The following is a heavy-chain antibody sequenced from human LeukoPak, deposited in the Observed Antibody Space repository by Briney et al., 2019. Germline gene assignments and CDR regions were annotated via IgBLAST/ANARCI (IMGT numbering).Heavy chain of an antibody. D-gene: IGHD4-17*01. CDR2: INHSGST. J-gene: IGHJ6*03. Sequence: SETLSLTCAVYGGSFSGYYWSWIRQPPGKRLEWIGEINHSGSTNYNPSLKSRVTISVDTSKNQFSLKLSSVTAADTAVYYCAGLFDYGDSHYYYYMDVWGKGTTVTVSS. CDR3: AGLFDYGDSHYYYYMDV. V-gene: IGHV4-34*01. CDR1: GGSFSGYY.